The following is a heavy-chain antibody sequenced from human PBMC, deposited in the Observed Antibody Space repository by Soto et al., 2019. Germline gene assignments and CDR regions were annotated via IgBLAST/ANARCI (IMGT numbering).Heavy chain of an antibody. CDR2: IWYDGSNT. CDR3: ARDPGILWWSHPHYYMDV. D-gene: IGHD2-21*01. J-gene: IGHJ6*03. Sequence: GGSLRLSCAASGFTFSSYGMHWVRQAPGKGLEWVAGIWYDGSNTYYADSVKGRFTISRDNSKNTLYLQMNSLRAEDTAVYYCARDPGILWWSHPHYYMDVWGKGTAVTVSS. V-gene: IGHV3-33*01. CDR1: GFTFSSYG.